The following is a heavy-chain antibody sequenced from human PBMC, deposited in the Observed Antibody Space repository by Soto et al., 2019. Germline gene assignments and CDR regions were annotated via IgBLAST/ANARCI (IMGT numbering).Heavy chain of an antibody. CDR1: GGSISSGGYS. V-gene: IGHV4-30-2*01. D-gene: IGHD2-21*02. J-gene: IGHJ4*02. Sequence: LSLTCAVSGGSISSGGYSWSWIRQPPGKGLEWIGYIYHSGSTYYNPSLKSRVTISVDRSKNQFSLKLSSVTAADTAVYYCARGRVTGNFDYWGQGTLVTVSS. CDR2: IYHSGST. CDR3: ARGRVTGNFDY.